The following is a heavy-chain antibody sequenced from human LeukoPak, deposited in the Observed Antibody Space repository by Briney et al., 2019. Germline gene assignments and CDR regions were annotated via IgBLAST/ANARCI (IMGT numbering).Heavy chain of an antibody. Sequence: GGSLRLSRAASVVTLRNAWISWVRHAPGEGREWVVRIKSKTGGGTTDYPAPVKGRCTISRDDSRNTLYLQMNNLKTEDTAVYYCVTGGRFFGLWGRGTLVTVSS. J-gene: IGHJ2*01. V-gene: IGHV3-15*01. CDR1: VVTLRNAW. CDR3: VTGGRFFGL. CDR2: IKSKTGGGTT.